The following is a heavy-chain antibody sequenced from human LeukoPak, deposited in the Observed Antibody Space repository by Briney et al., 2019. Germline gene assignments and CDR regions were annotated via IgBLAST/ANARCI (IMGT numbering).Heavy chain of an antibody. CDR3: AKEVVPGTSRSFDY. CDR1: GFTFSSYT. D-gene: IGHD2-2*01. J-gene: IGHJ4*02. Sequence: GGSLRLSCTASGFTFSSYTMAWVRQAPGKGLECVSSLSFGGGTIYYADSVKGRFTISRDTSKNTLYLQMNSLRAEDTAIYYCAKEVVPGTSRSFDYWGQGTLVTVSS. V-gene: IGHV3-23*01. CDR2: LSFGGGTI.